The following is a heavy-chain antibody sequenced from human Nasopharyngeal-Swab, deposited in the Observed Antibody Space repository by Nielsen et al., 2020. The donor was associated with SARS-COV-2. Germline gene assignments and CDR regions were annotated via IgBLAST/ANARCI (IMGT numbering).Heavy chain of an antibody. Sequence: SETLSLTCTVSGGSISSSSYYWGWIRQPPGKGLEWIGYIYHSGSTYYNPSLKSRATISVDRSKNQFSLKLSSVTAADTAVYYCARVDWNGFRAFDYWGQGTLVTVSS. J-gene: IGHJ4*02. CDR3: ARVDWNGFRAFDY. D-gene: IGHD1-1*01. V-gene: IGHV4-30-2*01. CDR2: IYHSGST. CDR1: GGSISSSSYY.